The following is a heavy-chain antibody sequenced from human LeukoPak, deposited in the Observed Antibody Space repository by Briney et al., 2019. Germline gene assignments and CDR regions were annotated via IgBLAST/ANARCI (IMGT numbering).Heavy chain of an antibody. D-gene: IGHD6-6*01. V-gene: IGHV4-34*01. Sequence: SETLSLTCAVYGGSFSGYYWSWIRQPPGKGLEWIGEINHSGSTNYNPSLKSRVTISVDTSKNQFSLKLSSVTAADTAVYYCVRGARIAALGNWGQGTLVTVSS. J-gene: IGHJ4*02. CDR3: VRGARIAALGN. CDR2: INHSGST. CDR1: GGSFSGYY.